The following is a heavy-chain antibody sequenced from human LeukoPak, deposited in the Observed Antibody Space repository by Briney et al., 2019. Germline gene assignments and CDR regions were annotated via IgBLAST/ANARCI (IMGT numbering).Heavy chain of an antibody. V-gene: IGHV3-33*06. J-gene: IGHJ4*02. CDR2: IWYDGSNK. CDR3: AKALIPRDTAMVKGY. D-gene: IGHD5-18*01. CDR1: GFTFSSYG. Sequence: GGSLRPSCATSGFTFSSYGMHWVRQAPGKGLVWVAVIWYDGSNKYYADSVKGRFTISRDNSKNTLYLQMNSLRAEDTAVYYCAKALIPRDTAMVKGYWGQGTLVTVSS.